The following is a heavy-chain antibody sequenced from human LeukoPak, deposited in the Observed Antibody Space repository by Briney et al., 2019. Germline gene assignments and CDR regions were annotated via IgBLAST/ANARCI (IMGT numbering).Heavy chain of an antibody. CDR3: ARGGGGD. V-gene: IGHV4-30-2*01. CDR2: IYHSGST. Sequence: SQTLSLTCAVSGGSISSGGYSWSWIRQPPGKGLEWIGYIYHSGSTYYNPSLKSRVTISVDTSKNQFSLKLSSVTAADTAVYYCARGGGGDWGQGTLVTVSS. J-gene: IGHJ4*02. CDR1: GGSISSGGYS. D-gene: IGHD2-21*01.